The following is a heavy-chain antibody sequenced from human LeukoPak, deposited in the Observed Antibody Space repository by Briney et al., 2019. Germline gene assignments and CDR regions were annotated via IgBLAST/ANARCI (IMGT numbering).Heavy chain of an antibody. CDR2: IHNDAATT. CDR1: GFTFSSYV. Sequence: PGGSLRLSCAASGFTFSSYVMSWVRQAPGKGLEWVSLIHNDAATTYYADSVRGRFTVSRDNSKNTLYLEMNSLRAEDTAVYYCAKGKGGTSFNYCFDYWGQGTPVSVSS. J-gene: IGHJ4*02. D-gene: IGHD2/OR15-2a*01. CDR3: AKGKGGTSFNYCFDY. V-gene: IGHV3-23*03.